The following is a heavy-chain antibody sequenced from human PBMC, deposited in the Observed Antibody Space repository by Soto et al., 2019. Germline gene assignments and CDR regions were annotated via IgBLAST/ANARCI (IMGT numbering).Heavy chain of an antibody. J-gene: IGHJ4*02. D-gene: IGHD3-22*01. V-gene: IGHV1-18*01. CDR1: GYTFTSYG. Sequence: ASVKVSCKASGYTFTSYGISWVRQAPGQGLEWMGWISAYNGNTNYAQKLQGRVTMTTDTSTSTAYMELRSLRSDDTAVYYCARSKAYYDGSGYQYWGQGTLVTVSS. CDR3: ARSKAYYDGSGYQY. CDR2: ISAYNGNT.